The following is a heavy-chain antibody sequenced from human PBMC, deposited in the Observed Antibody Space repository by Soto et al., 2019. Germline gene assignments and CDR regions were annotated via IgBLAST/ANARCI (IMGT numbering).Heavy chain of an antibody. CDR2: IYFDGSNK. CDR1: GFPFSPYG. CDR3: VRDIWDTSGWYFDY. V-gene: IGHV3-33*01. Sequence: QVQLVESGGGVVQPGRSLRLSCAASGFPFSPYGMHWVRQAPGKGLEWVALIYFDGSNKYYSDSVKGRFTISRDNSNNTLYLPMNSLRAEDTATYYCVRDIWDTSGWYFDYWGQGALVTVSS. D-gene: IGHD6-19*01. J-gene: IGHJ4*02.